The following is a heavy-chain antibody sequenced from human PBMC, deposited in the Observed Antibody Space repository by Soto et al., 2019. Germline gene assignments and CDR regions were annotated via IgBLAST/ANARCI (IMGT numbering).Heavy chain of an antibody. D-gene: IGHD2-15*01. J-gene: IGHJ6*02. V-gene: IGHV3-30*18. Sequence: QVQLVESGGGVVQPGRSLRLSCAASGFTFSSYGMHWVRQAPGKGLEWVAVISYDGSNKYYADSVKGRFTISRDNSKNTLYLQMNSLRAEDTAVYYCAKVLGGHKILYYYYGMDVWCQGTTVTVSS. CDR3: AKVLGGHKILYYYYGMDV. CDR2: ISYDGSNK. CDR1: GFTFSSYG.